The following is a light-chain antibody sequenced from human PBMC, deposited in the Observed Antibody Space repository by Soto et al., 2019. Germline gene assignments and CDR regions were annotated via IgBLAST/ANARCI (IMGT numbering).Light chain of an antibody. Sequence: QSVLTQPPSASGSPGQSVTISCTGTSSDVGGYNYVSWYQQYPGRAPKLMIYEVTKRPSGVPDRFSGSKSGNTASLTVSGLQAEDEADYYCSSYAASNNVYVVFGGGTKVTVL. J-gene: IGLJ3*02. V-gene: IGLV2-8*01. CDR1: SSDVGGYNY. CDR2: EVT. CDR3: SSYAASNNVYVV.